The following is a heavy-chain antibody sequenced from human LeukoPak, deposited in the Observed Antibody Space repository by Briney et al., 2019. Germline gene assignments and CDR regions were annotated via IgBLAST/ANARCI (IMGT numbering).Heavy chain of an antibody. Sequence: KPGESLKISCNASGYRITNYWIGWVRQMPGKDLEWMGIIHPGDSGTKYSPSFQDQVTMTFDESTTTAYLQWSSLRASDSAIYYCAMGGTYSYGSSDYWGQGTLVTVSS. J-gene: IGHJ4*02. CDR1: GYRITNYW. CDR2: IHPGDSGT. D-gene: IGHD5-18*01. CDR3: AMGGTYSYGSSDY. V-gene: IGHV5-51*01.